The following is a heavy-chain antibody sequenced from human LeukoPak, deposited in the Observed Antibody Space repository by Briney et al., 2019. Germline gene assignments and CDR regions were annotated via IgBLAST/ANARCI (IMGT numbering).Heavy chain of an antibody. D-gene: IGHD3-22*01. J-gene: IGHJ4*02. V-gene: IGHV3-53*01. Sequence: RTGGSLRLSCAASGFTVSSNYMSWVRQAPGMGLEWVSVIYSGGSTYYADSVKGRFTISRDNSKNTLYLQMNSLRAEDTAVYYCARERLGYYDIGGGAFDYWGQGTLVTVSS. CDR1: GFTVSSNY. CDR3: ARERLGYYDIGGGAFDY. CDR2: IYSGGST.